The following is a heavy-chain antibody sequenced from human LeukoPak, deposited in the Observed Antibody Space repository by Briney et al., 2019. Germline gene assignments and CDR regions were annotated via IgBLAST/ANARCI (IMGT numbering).Heavy chain of an antibody. CDR3: ARGYGIVGAYDAFDI. CDR1: GGTFSSYA. J-gene: IGHJ3*02. Sequence: ASVKVSCKASGGTFSSYAISWVRQAPGQGLEWMGGIIPISGTANYAQKFQGRVTITADESTSTAYMELSSLRSEDTAVYYCARGYGIVGAYDAFDIWGQGTMVTVSS. CDR2: IIPISGTA. V-gene: IGHV1-69*13. D-gene: IGHD1-26*01.